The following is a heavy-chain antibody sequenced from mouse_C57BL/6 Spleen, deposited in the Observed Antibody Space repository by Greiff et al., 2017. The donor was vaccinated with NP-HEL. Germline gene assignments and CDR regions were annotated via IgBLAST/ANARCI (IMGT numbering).Heavy chain of an antibody. CDR2: ISSGSSTI. Sequence: EVQGVESGGGLVKPGGSLKLSCAASGFTFSDYGMHWVRQAPEKGLEWVAYISSGSSTIYYADTVKGRFTISRDNAKNTLFLQMTSLRSEDTAMYYCRRMPAYYYGSSNYAMDYWGQGTSVTVSS. D-gene: IGHD1-1*01. CDR1: GFTFSDYG. CDR3: RRMPAYYYGSSNYAMDY. J-gene: IGHJ4*01. V-gene: IGHV5-17*01.